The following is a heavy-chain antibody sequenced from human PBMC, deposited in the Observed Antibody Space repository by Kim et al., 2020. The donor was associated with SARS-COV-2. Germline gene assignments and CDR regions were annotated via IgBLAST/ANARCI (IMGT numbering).Heavy chain of an antibody. J-gene: IGHJ3*02. D-gene: IGHD3-10*01. V-gene: IGHV3-53*04. Sequence: DSVKGRFTISRHNSKNTLYLQMNSLRAEDTAVYYCARGLMVRGDYDAFDIWGQGTMVTVSS. CDR3: ARGLMVRGDYDAFDI.